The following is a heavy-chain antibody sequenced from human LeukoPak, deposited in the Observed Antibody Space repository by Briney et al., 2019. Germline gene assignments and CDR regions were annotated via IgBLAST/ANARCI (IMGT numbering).Heavy chain of an antibody. Sequence: GGSLRLSCAASGFTFSSYEMNWVRQAPGKGLEWVAVISYDGSNKYYADSVKGRFTISRDNSKNTLYLQMNSLRAEDTAVYYCARDGASEVAGSLDYWGQGTFAPVSS. CDR1: GFTFSSYE. D-gene: IGHD6-19*01. CDR2: ISYDGSNK. V-gene: IGHV3-30-3*01. J-gene: IGHJ4*02. CDR3: ARDGASEVAGSLDY.